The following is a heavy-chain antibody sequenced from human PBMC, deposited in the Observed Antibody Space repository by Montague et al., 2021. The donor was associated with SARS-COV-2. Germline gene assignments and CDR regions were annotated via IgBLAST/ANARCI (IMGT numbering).Heavy chain of an antibody. Sequence: SETLSLTCGVYDGSLINYYWSWIRQTPGRGLEWIGEINQSGTTXXXPSXXXRVTISVDASKNQFSLRVTSVTGADRAVYYCARGRKSRVSVVRGVLTSPYFEFWDQGTPVVVSS. V-gene: IGHV4-34*01. CDR3: ARGRKSRVSVVRGVLTSPYFEF. D-gene: IGHD3-10*01. CDR2: INQSGTT. CDR1: DGSLINYY. J-gene: IGHJ4*02.